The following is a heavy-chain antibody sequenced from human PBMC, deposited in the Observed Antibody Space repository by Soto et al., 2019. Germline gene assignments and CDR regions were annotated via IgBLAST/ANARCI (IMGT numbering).Heavy chain of an antibody. CDR2: IRQDGREN. V-gene: IGHV3-7*01. CDR3: VRCCGSAHCTSYFDC. Sequence: EVQLVESGGNLVQPGGSLRLSCAASGFTFSTYWMSWVRRAPGKGLEWVATIRQDGRENHYVDSVKGRFTISRDNAENSLYLQMNSLRAEDTAVYYCVRCCGSAHCTSYFDCWGQGSMVIVSS. CDR1: GFTFSTYW. J-gene: IGHJ4*02. D-gene: IGHD2-21*01.